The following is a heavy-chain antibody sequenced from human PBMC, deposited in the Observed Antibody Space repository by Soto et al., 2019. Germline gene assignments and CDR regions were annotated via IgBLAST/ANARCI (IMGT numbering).Heavy chain of an antibody. Sequence: GGSLRLSCAASGFTFSSYWMSWVRQAPGKGLEWVANIKQDGSEKYYVDSVKGRFTISRDNAKNSLYLQMNSLRAEDTAVYYCARRNGPAAMWPEGFDYWGQGTLVTVSS. D-gene: IGHD2-2*01. V-gene: IGHV3-7*01. CDR2: IKQDGSEK. J-gene: IGHJ4*02. CDR1: GFTFSSYW. CDR3: ARRNGPAAMWPEGFDY.